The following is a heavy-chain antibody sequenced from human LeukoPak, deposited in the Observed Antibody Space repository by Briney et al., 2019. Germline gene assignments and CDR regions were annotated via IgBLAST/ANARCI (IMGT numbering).Heavy chain of an antibody. CDR1: GGSISSGGYY. CDR3: ARGGFGWYSGAFDI. D-gene: IGHD3-10*01. CDR2: IYYSGST. V-gene: IGHV4-31*01. J-gene: IGHJ3*02. Sequence: SQTLSLTCTVSGGSISSGGYYWSWIRQHPGKGLEWIGYIYYSGSTYYNPSLKSQVTISVDTSKNQFSLKLSSVTAADTAVYYCARGGFGWYSGAFDIWGQGTMVTVSS.